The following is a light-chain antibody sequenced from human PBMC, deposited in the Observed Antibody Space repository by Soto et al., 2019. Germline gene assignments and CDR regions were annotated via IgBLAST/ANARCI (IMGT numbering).Light chain of an antibody. CDR2: KAS. CDR3: QQSYSTTWT. V-gene: IGKV1-5*03. J-gene: IGKJ1*01. Sequence: DIQMTQSPSTLSGSVGDRVTITCRASQTISSWLAWYQQKPGKAPKLLIYKASTLKSGVPSRFSGSGSGTELTLTISSLQPDDCATYSCQQSYSTTWTFGQGTKVDI. CDR1: QTISSW.